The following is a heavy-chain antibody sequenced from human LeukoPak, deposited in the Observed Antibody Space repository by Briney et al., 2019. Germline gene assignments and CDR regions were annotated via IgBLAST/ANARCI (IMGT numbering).Heavy chain of an antibody. D-gene: IGHD2-2*01. J-gene: IGHJ6*03. CDR3: ARVVPAATRRNHYYYYYMDV. CDR2: IIPIFGTA. Sequence: SVKVSCKASGGTFSSYAISWVRQAPGQGLEWMEGIIPIFGTANYAQKFQGRVTITADESTSTAYMELSSLRSEDTAVYYCARVVPAATRRNHYYYYYMDVWGKGTTVTVSS. CDR1: GGTFSSYA. V-gene: IGHV1-69*13.